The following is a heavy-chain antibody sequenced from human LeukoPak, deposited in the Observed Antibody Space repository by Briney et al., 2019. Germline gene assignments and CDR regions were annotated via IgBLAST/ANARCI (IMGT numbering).Heavy chain of an antibody. Sequence: GGSLRLSCAASGFTFSTSAMNWVRQAPGKGLEWVSAISGSGGRTDYADSVKGRFTISRDNSKNTLYLQMNSLRVEDTAVYYCAKEGKTRNWNYYQAKPVYWGQGTLVTVSS. CDR2: ISGSGGRT. D-gene: IGHD1-7*01. V-gene: IGHV3-23*01. J-gene: IGHJ4*02. CDR3: AKEGKTRNWNYYQAKPVY. CDR1: GFTFSTSA.